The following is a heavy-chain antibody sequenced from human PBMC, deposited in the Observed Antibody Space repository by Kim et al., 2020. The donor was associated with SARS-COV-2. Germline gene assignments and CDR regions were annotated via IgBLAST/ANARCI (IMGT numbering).Heavy chain of an antibody. J-gene: IGHJ4*02. Sequence: GGSLRLSCTTSGFTFTSHAMSWVRQAPGKGLEWVSSIYGSDGTTYYVDSVKGRFSISRDHSKNTLYLQMSDLRADDTAAYYCLKGGWGWIWDYWAQGTLVSVSS. D-gene: IGHD2-21*01. V-gene: IGHV3-23*01. CDR1: GFTFTSHA. CDR3: LKGGWGWIWDY. CDR2: IYGSDGTT.